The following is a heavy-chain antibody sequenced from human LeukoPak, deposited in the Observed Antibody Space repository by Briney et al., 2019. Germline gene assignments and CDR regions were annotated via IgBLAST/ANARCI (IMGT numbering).Heavy chain of an antibody. CDR2: TFYTGRT. V-gene: IGHV4-39*01. CDR3: ARRRHNFDFYNV. CDR1: GDSIISNIYW. D-gene: IGHD3/OR15-3a*01. Sequence: SETLSLTCTVSGDSIISNIYWWDWVRLPPGKGLEWIGATFYTGRTSYNPSLKSRVTISVGTSKNQFSLDLNSATAADTADYYCARRRHNFDFYNVWGQGTRVLVSS. J-gene: IGHJ3*01.